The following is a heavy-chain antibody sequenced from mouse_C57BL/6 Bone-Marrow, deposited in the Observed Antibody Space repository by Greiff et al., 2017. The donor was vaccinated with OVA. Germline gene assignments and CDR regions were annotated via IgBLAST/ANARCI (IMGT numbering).Heavy chain of an antibody. D-gene: IGHD1-1*01. J-gene: IGHJ4*01. CDR2: IYPRSGNT. Sequence: QVQLQQSGAELARPGASVKLSCKASGYTFTSYGISWVKQRTGQGLEWIGEIYPRSGNTYYNEKFKGKDTLTADKSSSTAYMELRSLTSEDSAVYFCARSHYYGSSYGRYAMDYWGQGTSVTVSS. V-gene: IGHV1-81*01. CDR1: GYTFTSYG. CDR3: ARSHYYGSSYGRYAMDY.